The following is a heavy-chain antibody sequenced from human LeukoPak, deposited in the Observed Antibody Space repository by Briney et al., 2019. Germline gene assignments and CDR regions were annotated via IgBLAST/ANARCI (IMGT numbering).Heavy chain of an antibody. J-gene: IGHJ5*02. CDR2: MNPNSGNT. Sequence: ASVKVSCKASGYTFTSYDINWVRQATGQGLEWMGWMNPNSGNTGYAQKFQGRVTMTRNTSISTAYMELSSLRSEDTAVYYCARGHIWLGELNWFDPWGQGTLVTVSS. V-gene: IGHV1-8*01. D-gene: IGHD3-10*01. CDR1: GYTFTSYD. CDR3: ARGHIWLGELNWFDP.